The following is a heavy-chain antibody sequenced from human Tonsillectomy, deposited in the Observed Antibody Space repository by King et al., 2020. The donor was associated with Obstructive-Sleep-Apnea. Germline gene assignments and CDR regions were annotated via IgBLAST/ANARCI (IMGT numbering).Heavy chain of an antibody. CDR3: AKDTSRWPDYGMDV. CDR2: ISWRSGSI. D-gene: IGHD6-19*01. J-gene: IGHJ6*02. CDR1: GFTFDDYA. V-gene: IGHV3-9*01. Sequence: VQLVESGGGLVQPGRSLRLSCAASGFTFDDYAMHWVRQAPGKGLEWVAGISWRSGSIGYADSVKGRFTISRDTAKNSLYLQMNSLSAEDTALYYWAKDTSRWPDYGMDVWGQGTTVTVSS.